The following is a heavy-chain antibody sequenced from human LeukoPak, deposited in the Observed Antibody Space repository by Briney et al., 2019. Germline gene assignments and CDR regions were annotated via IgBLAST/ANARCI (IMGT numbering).Heavy chain of an antibody. J-gene: IGHJ4*02. CDR3: AREEVYYDSSGYYPDY. CDR1: GFTFSDYY. Sequence: GGSLRLSCAASGFTFSDYYMSWIRQAPGKGLEWVSYISSSGSTIYYADSVKGRYTISRDNAKNSLYLQMNSLRAEDTAVYYCAREEVYYDSSGYYPDYWGQGTLVTVSS. CDR2: ISSSGSTI. V-gene: IGHV3-11*01. D-gene: IGHD3-22*01.